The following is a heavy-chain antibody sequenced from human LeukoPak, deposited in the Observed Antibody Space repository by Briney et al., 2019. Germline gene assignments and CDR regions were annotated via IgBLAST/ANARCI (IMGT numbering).Heavy chain of an antibody. J-gene: IGHJ6*02. CDR1: GYTFTSYG. V-gene: IGHV1-18*01. CDR3: ARDRRYSYYYGMDV. Sequence: ASVKVSFKASGYTFTSYGISWVRQAPGQGLEWMGWISAYNGNTNYAQKLQGRVTMTTDTSTSTAYMELRSLRSDDTAVYYCARDRRYSYYYGMDVWGQGTTVTVSS. CDR2: ISAYNGNT.